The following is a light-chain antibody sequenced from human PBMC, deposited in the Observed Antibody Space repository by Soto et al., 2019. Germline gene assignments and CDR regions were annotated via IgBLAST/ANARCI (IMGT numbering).Light chain of an antibody. CDR1: QIVLSNSNNQNY. J-gene: IGKJ5*01. CDR2: WAS. CDR3: QQYHSDPIT. Sequence: DFVMTQAPDSLAVSLGERSTINCKASQIVLSNSNNQNYLAWFQQKSGQPPKLLIYWASTRQSGVPDRFSGSGSATDFTLTISSLQAEDVAVYYCQQYHSDPITFGQGTRLEIK. V-gene: IGKV4-1*01.